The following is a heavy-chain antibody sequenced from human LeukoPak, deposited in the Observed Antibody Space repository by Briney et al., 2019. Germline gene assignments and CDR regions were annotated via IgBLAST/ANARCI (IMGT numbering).Heavy chain of an antibody. D-gene: IGHD6-19*01. V-gene: IGHV3-7*01. J-gene: IGHJ4*02. CDR2: IKKDGSEK. CDR1: GFTFSSYW. Sequence: GGSLRLSCAASGFTFSSYWMFWVRQPPGKGLEWVATIKKDGSEKDYADSVKGRFTISRDSAENSLSLQMNSLRADDTATYYCVGGSGWLFDYWGQGTLVTVSS. CDR3: VGGSGWLFDY.